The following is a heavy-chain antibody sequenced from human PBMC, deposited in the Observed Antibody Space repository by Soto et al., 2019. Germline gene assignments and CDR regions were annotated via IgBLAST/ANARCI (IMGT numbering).Heavy chain of an antibody. V-gene: IGHV4-30-2*01. J-gene: IGHJ5*02. CDR2: IYHSGST. D-gene: IGHD2-8*01. CDR3: ARWWMYAPRFDP. Sequence: QLQLQESGSGLVKPSQTLSLTCAVSGGSISSGDYSWSWIRQPPGKGLEWIGYIYHSGSTYYNPSLKSRVTISVDRSKNQFSLKLSSVTAADTAGYCARWWMYAPRFDPWGQGTLVTVSS. CDR1: GGSISSGDYS.